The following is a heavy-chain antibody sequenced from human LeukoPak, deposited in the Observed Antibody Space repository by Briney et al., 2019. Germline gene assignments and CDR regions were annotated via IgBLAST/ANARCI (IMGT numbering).Heavy chain of an antibody. V-gene: IGHV4-39*07. CDR3: ARGGGGAMTTVTTMYYFDY. CDR1: GGSISSSSYY. J-gene: IGHJ4*02. Sequence: TSETLSLTCTVSGGSISSSSYYWGWIRQPPGKGLEWIGSIYYSGSTYYNPSLKSRVTISVDTSKNQFSLKLSSVTAADTAVYYCARGGGGAMTTVTTMYYFDYWGQGTLVTVSS. CDR2: IYYSGST. D-gene: IGHD4-17*01.